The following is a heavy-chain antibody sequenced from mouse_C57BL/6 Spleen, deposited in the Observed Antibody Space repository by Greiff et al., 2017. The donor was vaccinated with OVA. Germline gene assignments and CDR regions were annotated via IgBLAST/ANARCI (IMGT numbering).Heavy chain of an antibody. CDR2: IYPGSGST. V-gene: IGHV1-55*01. CDR1: GYTFTSHW. D-gene: IGHD1-1*01. CDR3: AREDYGSSWGYFDV. J-gene: IGHJ1*03. Sequence: QVQLQQPGAELVKPGASVKMSCKASGYTFTSHWITWVKQRPGQGLEWIGDIYPGSGSTNYNEKFKSKATLTVDTSSSTAYMQLSSLTSEDSAVYYCAREDYGSSWGYFDVWGTGTTVTVSS.